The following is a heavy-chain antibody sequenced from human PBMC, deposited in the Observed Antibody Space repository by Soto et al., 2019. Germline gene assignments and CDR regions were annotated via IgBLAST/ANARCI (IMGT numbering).Heavy chain of an antibody. CDR2: IYYSGTA. D-gene: IGHD3-22*01. V-gene: IGHV4-30-4*08. CDR1: GGSIYRSGYY. J-gene: IGHJ4*02. CDR3: ARDLHDSSGFYFDS. Sequence: SETLSLTCTVSGGSIYRSGYYWGWIRQPPGRGLEWIGYIYYSGTAYYNPSLKSRLTISVDTSKNQFSLKLSSVSAADTAMYFCARDLHDSSGFYFDSWGQGALVTVSS.